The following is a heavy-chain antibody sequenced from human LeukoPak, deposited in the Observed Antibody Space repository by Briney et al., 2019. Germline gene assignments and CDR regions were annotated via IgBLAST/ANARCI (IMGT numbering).Heavy chain of an antibody. V-gene: IGHV4-61*02. CDR1: GVSISSGGYY. Sequence: SSQTLSLTCTVSGVSISSGGYYWSWIRQPPGKGLEWIGRIYSSGSTNFNPSLKSRVTMSVDTSKNQFSLRLSSVTAADTAAYFCARENWRSKSIDFDSWGQGTLVTVSS. CDR2: IYSSGST. CDR3: ARENWRSKSIDFDS. D-gene: IGHD6-6*01. J-gene: IGHJ4*02.